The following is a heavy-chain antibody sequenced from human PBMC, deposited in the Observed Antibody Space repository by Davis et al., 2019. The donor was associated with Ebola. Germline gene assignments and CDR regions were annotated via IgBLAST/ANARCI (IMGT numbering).Heavy chain of an antibody. D-gene: IGHD6-13*01. V-gene: IGHV1-3*01. CDR2: INAGNGNT. J-gene: IGHJ4*02. CDR1: GYTFTSYA. Sequence: ASVKVSCKASGYTFTSYAMHWVRQAPGQRLEWMGWINAGNGNTKYSQKFQGRVTITRDTSASTAYMELSSLRSEDTAVYYCARVGSLTYSSSWSHFDYWGQGTLVTVSS. CDR3: ARVGSLTYSSSWSHFDY.